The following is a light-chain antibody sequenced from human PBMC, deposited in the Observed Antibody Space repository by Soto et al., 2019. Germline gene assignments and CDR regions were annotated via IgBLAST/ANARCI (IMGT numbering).Light chain of an antibody. V-gene: IGKV3-20*01. CDR1: QSVSSIY. Sequence: EIVLTQSPGTLSLSPGERATLSCRASQSVSSIYLAWYQQKPGQAPRLLIYRASSRATGIPDRFSGSGSGTDFTLTISRLEPVDFAVYYCQQYGGSPPYTFGQGTKLEIK. J-gene: IGKJ2*01. CDR3: QQYGGSPPYT. CDR2: RAS.